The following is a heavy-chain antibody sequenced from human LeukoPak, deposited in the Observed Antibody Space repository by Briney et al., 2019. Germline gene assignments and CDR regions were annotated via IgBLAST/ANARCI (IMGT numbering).Heavy chain of an antibody. CDR2: IKQDGSEK. V-gene: IGHV3-7*03. CDR3: ARDQRYFDWLFPGSYFDY. Sequence: GGSLRLSCAASGFTFSSYWMSWVRQAPGKGLEWVANIKQDGSEKYYVDSVKGRFTISRDNAKNSLYLQMNSLRAEDTAVYYCARDQRYFDWLFPGSYFDYWGQGTLVTVSS. D-gene: IGHD3-9*01. CDR1: GFTFSSYW. J-gene: IGHJ4*02.